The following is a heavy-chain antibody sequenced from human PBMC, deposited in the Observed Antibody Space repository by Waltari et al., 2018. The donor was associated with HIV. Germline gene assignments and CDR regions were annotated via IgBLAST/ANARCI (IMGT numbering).Heavy chain of an antibody. CDR1: GYPFTGQL. CDR2: INPNSGGT. CDR3: ARTFLYCSGGTCYFDY. V-gene: IGHV1-2*02. D-gene: IGHD2-15*01. Sequence: QVQLVQAGAEVKKPGASVKVSFKASGYPFTGQLIPWVRTAPGQGLEWMGWINPNSGGTNYAQKLQGRVTMTRDTSISTAYMELSRLRSDDTAVYYCARTFLYCSGGTCYFDYWGQGTLVTVSS. J-gene: IGHJ4*02.